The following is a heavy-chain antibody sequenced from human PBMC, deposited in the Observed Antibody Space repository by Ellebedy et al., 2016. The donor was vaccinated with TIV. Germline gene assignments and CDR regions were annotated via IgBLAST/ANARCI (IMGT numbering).Heavy chain of an antibody. J-gene: IGHJ5*02. CDR3: AKGFRGGVRVNWFDP. CDR2: IYSGGII. V-gene: IGHV3-53*01. CDR1: GFTVSSNY. D-gene: IGHD2-8*02. Sequence: GESLKISCAASGFTVSSNYMSWVRQAPGKGLEWVSVIYSGGIIYYADSVKGRFNISRDNSKNTLYLQMNSLRAEDTAVYYCAKGFRGGVRVNWFDPWGQGTLVTVSS.